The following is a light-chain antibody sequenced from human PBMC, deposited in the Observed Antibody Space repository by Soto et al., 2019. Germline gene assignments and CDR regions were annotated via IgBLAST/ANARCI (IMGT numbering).Light chain of an antibody. Sequence: QSVLTQPPSVSGAPGQRVTISCTGSSSDIGAGYDVHWYQQLPGTAPKLLIYGNNNRPSGVPDRFSGSKSGTSASLAITGLRAEDEADYYCQSYDSRLRGSGVVFGGVTKLTVL. J-gene: IGLJ2*01. CDR1: SSDIGAGYD. V-gene: IGLV1-40*01. CDR3: QSYDSRLRGSGVV. CDR2: GNN.